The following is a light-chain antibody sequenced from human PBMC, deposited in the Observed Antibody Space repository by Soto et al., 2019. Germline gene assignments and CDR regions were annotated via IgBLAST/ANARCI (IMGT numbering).Light chain of an antibody. J-gene: IGKJ2*01. CDR3: QQRSNWYT. V-gene: IGKV3-11*01. CDR1: QSVSSS. Sequence: EIVLTQSPATLSLSPGERATLSCRASQSVSSSLSWYQQKPGQAPRLLIHDTSNRATGIPARFSGSGSATDFTLTISSLEPEDFAVYYCQQRSNWYTFGQGTKLEIK. CDR2: DTS.